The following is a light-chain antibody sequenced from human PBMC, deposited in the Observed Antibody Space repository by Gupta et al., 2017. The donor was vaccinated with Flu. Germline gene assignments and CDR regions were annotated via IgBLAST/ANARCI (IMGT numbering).Light chain of an antibody. CDR1: QSVGSY. J-gene: IGKJ3*01. Sequence: EIVLTQSPATLSLSPGERATLSCRASQSVGSYLAWYQQKPGQAPRLLIYDASNRATGIPARFSGSGSGTDFTLTISSLEPEDFAVYYCQQRSIRPPIFSFGPGTKVDIK. CDR3: QQRSIRPPIFS. CDR2: DAS. V-gene: IGKV3-11*01.